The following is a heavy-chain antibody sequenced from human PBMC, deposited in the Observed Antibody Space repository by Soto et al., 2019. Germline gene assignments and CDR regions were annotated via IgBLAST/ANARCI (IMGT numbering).Heavy chain of an antibody. Sequence: GASVKVSCKASGYTFTSYDINWVRQATGQGLEWMGWMNPNSGNTGYAQKFQGRVTMTRNTSISTAYMELSSLRSEDTAVYYCARGGFWSGHPPRYYYCGMDVWGQGTTLTVSS. CDR1: GYTFTSYD. J-gene: IGHJ6*02. D-gene: IGHD3-3*01. CDR2: MNPNSGNT. V-gene: IGHV1-8*01. CDR3: ARGGFWSGHPPRYYYCGMDV.